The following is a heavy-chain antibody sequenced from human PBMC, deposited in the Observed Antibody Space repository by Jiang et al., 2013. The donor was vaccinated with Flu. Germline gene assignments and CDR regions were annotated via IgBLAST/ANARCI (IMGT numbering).Heavy chain of an antibody. CDR3: ARGRGDYSDSTGWAVHFDL. J-gene: IGHJ4*02. Sequence: PGLVKPSGTLSLTCAISGGSIRSDNWWSWVRQPPGKGLEWIGEIYHSGSSDYNPSLKSRVTMSVDKSKNQFSLKLSSVTAADTAVYYCARGRGDYSDSTGWAVHFDLWAQGTLVTVSS. CDR2: IYHSGSS. CDR1: GGSIRSDNW. D-gene: IGHD3-22*01. V-gene: IGHV4-4*02.